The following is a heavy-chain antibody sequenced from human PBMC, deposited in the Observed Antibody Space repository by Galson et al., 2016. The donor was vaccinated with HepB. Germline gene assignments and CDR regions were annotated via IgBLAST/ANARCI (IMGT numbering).Heavy chain of an antibody. Sequence: SLRLSCAGSGFSASTHGMHWVRQVPGKGLEWVGVITYDGGNQHYSDSVKGRFTISRDKSKNMVYLQMNSLRVEDTAVYYCAREADRGWYRVVDYWGLGTLVTVSS. V-gene: IGHV3-30*03. CDR1: GFSASTHG. J-gene: IGHJ4*02. CDR3: AREADRGWYRVVDY. D-gene: IGHD6-19*01. CDR2: ITYDGGNQ.